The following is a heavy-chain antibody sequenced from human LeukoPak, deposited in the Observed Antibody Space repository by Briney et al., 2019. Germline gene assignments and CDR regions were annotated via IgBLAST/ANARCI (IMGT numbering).Heavy chain of an antibody. V-gene: IGHV3-30*18. D-gene: IGHD6-19*01. J-gene: IGHJ5*02. Sequence: GGSLRLSCAASGFTFSSYGMHWVRQAPGKGLEWVAVISYDGSNKYYADSVKGRFTISRDNSKNTLYLQMNSLRAEDTAVYYCAKDRSYSSGWYGNWFDPWGQGTLVTVSS. CDR3: AKDRSYSSGWYGNWFDP. CDR1: GFTFSSYG. CDR2: ISYDGSNK.